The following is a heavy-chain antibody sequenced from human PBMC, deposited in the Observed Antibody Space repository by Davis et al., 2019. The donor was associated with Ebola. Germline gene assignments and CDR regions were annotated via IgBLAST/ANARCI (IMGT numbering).Heavy chain of an antibody. Sequence: MPSETLSLTCTVSGGSISSHYWSWIRQPPGKGLEWIGYIYYSGSTNYNPSLKSRVTISVDTSKNQFSLKLSSVTAADTAVYYCARIDGYYYGMDVWDQGTTVTVSS. CDR1: GGSISSHY. J-gene: IGHJ6*02. CDR3: ARIDGYYYGMDV. V-gene: IGHV4-59*08. D-gene: IGHD5-24*01. CDR2: IYYSGST.